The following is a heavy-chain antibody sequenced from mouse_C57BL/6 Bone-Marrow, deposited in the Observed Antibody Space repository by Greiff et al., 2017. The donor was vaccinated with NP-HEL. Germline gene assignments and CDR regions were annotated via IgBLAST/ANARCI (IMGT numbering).Heavy chain of an antibody. Sequence: VQLVESGAELMKPGASVKLSCKATGYTFTGYWIEWVKQRPGHGLEWIGEILPGSGSTNYNEKFKGKATFTADTSSNTAYMQLSSLTTEDSAIYYCARRATVPRTGYYAMDYWGQGTSVTVSS. V-gene: IGHV1-9*01. CDR1: GYTFTGYW. CDR3: ARRATVPRTGYYAMDY. D-gene: IGHD1-1*01. CDR2: ILPGSGST. J-gene: IGHJ4*01.